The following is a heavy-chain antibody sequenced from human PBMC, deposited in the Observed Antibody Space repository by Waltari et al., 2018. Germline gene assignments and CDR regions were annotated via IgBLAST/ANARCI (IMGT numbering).Heavy chain of an antibody. V-gene: IGHV4-59*08. CDR2: IYYSGST. Sequence: QMQLKETDPGLEKQSENLSLTYTVTRTSISSSYWSWIRQPPGKGLEWIGYIYYSGSTNYSPSLNSRVTISIDTSNHHFSLKLTSVTAADTAVYYCARLVSGAVYHDYWGQGALVTVSS. CDR3: ARLVSGAVYHDY. D-gene: IGHD6-19*01. CDR1: RTSISSSY. J-gene: IGHJ4*02.